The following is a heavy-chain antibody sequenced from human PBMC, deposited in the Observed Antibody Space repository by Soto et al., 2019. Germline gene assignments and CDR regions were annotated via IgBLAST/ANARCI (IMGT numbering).Heavy chain of an antibody. CDR1: GFTFSSYS. CDR2: ISSSSSYI. CDR3: ARLQGYYYGMDV. V-gene: IGHV3-21*01. Sequence: GGSLRLSCAASGFTFSSYSMNWVRQAPGKGLEWVSSISSSSSYIYYADSVKGRFTISRDNAKNSLYLQMNSLRAEDTAVYYCARLQGYYYGMDVWGQGTTVTVSS. J-gene: IGHJ6*02. D-gene: IGHD1-1*01.